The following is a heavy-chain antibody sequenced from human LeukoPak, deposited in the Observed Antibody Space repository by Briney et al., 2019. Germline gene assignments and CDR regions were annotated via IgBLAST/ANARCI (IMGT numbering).Heavy chain of an antibody. CDR3: VRRDIVVVPAAIFGAFDI. J-gene: IGHJ3*02. CDR2: INWNGGST. D-gene: IGHD2-2*02. V-gene: IGHV3-20*04. Sequence: GGSLRLSCAASGFTFDDYGMSWVRQAPGKGLEWVSGINWNGGSTGYADSVKGRFTISRDNAKNSLYLQMNSLRAEDTALYYCVRRDIVVVPAAIFGAFDIWGQGTMVTVSS. CDR1: GFTFDDYG.